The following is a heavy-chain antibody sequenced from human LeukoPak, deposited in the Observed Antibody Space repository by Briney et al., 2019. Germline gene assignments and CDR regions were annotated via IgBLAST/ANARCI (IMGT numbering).Heavy chain of an antibody. V-gene: IGHV5-51*01. J-gene: IGHJ3*02. CDR2: IYPGDSDT. CDR3: ARRGYCSSTACSVAAFDI. D-gene: IGHD2-2*01. Sequence: GESLKISCKGSGYSFTTYWIGWVRQMPGKGLESMGIIYPGDSDTRYSPSFQGQVTISADKSISTAYLQWSSLKASDTAMYYCARRGYCSSTACSVAAFDIWGQGTMVTVSS. CDR1: GYSFTTYW.